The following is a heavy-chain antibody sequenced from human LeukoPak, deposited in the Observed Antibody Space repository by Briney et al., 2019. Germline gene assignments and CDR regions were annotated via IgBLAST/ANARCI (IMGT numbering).Heavy chain of an antibody. D-gene: IGHD6-13*01. CDR1: GFTFGDYA. CDR3: TRWAAAEDAFDT. V-gene: IGHV3-49*04. J-gene: IGHJ3*02. CDR2: IRSKAYGGTT. Sequence: PGRSLRLSCTASGFTFGDYAMSWVRQAPGKGLERVGFIRSKAYGGTTEYAASVKGRFTISRDDSKSIAYLQMNSLKTEDTAVYYCTRWAAAEDAFDTWGQGTMVTVSS.